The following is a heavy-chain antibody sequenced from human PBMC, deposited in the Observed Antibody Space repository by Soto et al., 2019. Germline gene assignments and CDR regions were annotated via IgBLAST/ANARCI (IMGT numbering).Heavy chain of an antibody. V-gene: IGHV3-74*01. CDR3: ALGGWDHTEPDY. CDR2: INSDGSST. J-gene: IGHJ4*02. CDR1: GFTFSSYC. D-gene: IGHD3-16*01. Sequence: EVQLVESGGGLVQPGGSLRLSCAASGFTFSSYCMHWVRQAPGKGLVWVSRINSDGSSTSYADSVKGRFTISRDNAKNTLNLQMNSLRAEDTAVYYCALGGWDHTEPDYWGQGTLVTVSS.